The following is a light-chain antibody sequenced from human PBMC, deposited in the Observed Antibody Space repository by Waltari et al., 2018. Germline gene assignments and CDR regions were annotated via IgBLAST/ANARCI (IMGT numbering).Light chain of an antibody. CDR3: CSYAGSRIVV. CDR2: EVT. V-gene: IGLV2-23*02. Sequence: QSALTQPASVSGSPGQSLTISCTGTSSAVGNYNLVSWYQHHPGKVPKLMIYEVTKRPSGISNRFSGYKSGNTASLTISGLQAEDEGDYYCCSYAGSRIVVFGGGTKMTVL. CDR1: SSAVGNYNL. J-gene: IGLJ2*01.